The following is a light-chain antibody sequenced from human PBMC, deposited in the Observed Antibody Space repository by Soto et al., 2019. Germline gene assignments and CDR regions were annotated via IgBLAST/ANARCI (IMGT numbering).Light chain of an antibody. Sequence: QSVLTQPPSVSGAPGQRVTISCTGSSSNIGGGYVVHRYQQLPGTAPKLLIYGNSNRPSGVPDRFSGSKSGTSASLAITGLQAEDEADYYCQSYDSSLSGWVFGGGTKLTVL. CDR1: SSNIGGGYV. CDR2: GNS. V-gene: IGLV1-40*01. CDR3: QSYDSSLSGWV. J-gene: IGLJ3*02.